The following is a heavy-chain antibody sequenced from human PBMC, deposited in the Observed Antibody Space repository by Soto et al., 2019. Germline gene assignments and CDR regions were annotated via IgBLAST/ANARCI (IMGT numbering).Heavy chain of an antibody. CDR2: ISDSGGT. D-gene: IGHD6-19*01. Sequence: PSETLSLTCNVSGGSISSNYWSWIRQPPGKGLEWIGYISDSGGTNYNPSLKNRVTMSVDTSKNQFSLKLSSVTAADTAVYYCARGIEGWYQGRYYYGMDVWGQGTTVTVSS. J-gene: IGHJ6*02. CDR3: ARGIEGWYQGRYYYGMDV. CDR1: GGSISSNY. V-gene: IGHV4-59*01.